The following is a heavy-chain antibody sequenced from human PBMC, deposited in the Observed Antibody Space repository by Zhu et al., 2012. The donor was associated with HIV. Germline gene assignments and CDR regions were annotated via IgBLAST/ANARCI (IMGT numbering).Heavy chain of an antibody. D-gene: IGHD3-10*01. CDR3: ARADGSGTYYYYYKDV. Sequence: QVQLQESGPGLVKPSQTLSLTCTVSGGSISSGDYYWSWIRQPPGKGLEWIAYIHHSGTTYYNPSLKSRLSISIDTSKNQFSLRLSSVSAADTAVYFCARADGSGTYYYYYKDVWGKGTTVTVSS. CDR1: GGSISSGDYY. V-gene: IGHV4-30-4*08. CDR2: IHHSGTT. J-gene: IGHJ6*03.